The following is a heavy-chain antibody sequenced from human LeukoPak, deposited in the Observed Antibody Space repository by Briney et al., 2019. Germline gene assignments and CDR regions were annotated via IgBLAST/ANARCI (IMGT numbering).Heavy chain of an antibody. V-gene: IGHV6-1*01. Sequence: SQTLSLTCAISGDSVSNNSAAWNWIRQSPSRGLEWLGRTYYRSKWYNDYAPSVKSRIVINPDTSKNRFSLQLSSVTPEDTAVYYCARIVGGAVDYWGQGALVTVSS. CDR1: GDSVSNNSAA. J-gene: IGHJ4*02. CDR3: ARIVGGAVDY. D-gene: IGHD1-26*01. CDR2: TYYRSKWYN.